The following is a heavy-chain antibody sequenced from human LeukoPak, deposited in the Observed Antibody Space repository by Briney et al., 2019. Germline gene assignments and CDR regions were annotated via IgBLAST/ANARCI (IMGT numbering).Heavy chain of an antibody. CDR2: IYYSGST. CDR1: GGSISSYY. V-gene: IGHV4-59*01. Sequence: SETLSLTCTVSGGSISSYYWSWIRQPPGKGLEWIGYIYYSGSTNYNPSLKSRVTISVDTSKNQFSLKLSSVTAADTAVYYCARTDYYGLVFDPWGQGTLVTVSS. J-gene: IGHJ5*02. D-gene: IGHD3-10*01. CDR3: ARTDYYGLVFDP.